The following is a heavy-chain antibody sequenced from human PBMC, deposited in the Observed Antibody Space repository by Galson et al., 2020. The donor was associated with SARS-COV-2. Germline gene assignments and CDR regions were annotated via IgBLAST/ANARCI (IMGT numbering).Heavy chain of an antibody. V-gene: IGHV4-61*09. J-gene: IGHJ3*02. Sequence: SETLSLTCTVSGGSISRGSYYWSWIRQPAGKGLEWIGHIYTSASTNYNPSLKSRVTISVDTSKNQFSLKLSSVTAADTAVYCCARRGRRDFWSGYYILDAFDIWGQGTMVTVSS. CDR1: GGSISRGSYY. CDR3: ARRGRRDFWSGYYILDAFDI. CDR2: IYTSAST. D-gene: IGHD3-3*01.